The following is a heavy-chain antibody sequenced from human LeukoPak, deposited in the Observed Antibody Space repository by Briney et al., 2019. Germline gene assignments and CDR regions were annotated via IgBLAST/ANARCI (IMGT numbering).Heavy chain of an antibody. CDR3: ARRAIVGTTEDYFDY. Sequence: GESLKISCKGSGYSFTSYWIGWVRQMPGKGLEWMGIIYPGDSDTRYSPSFQGQVTISADKSISTAYLQWSSLKASDTAMYFCARRAIVGTTEDYFDYWGQGTLVTVSS. V-gene: IGHV5-51*01. D-gene: IGHD1-26*01. CDR1: GYSFTSYW. J-gene: IGHJ4*02. CDR2: IYPGDSDT.